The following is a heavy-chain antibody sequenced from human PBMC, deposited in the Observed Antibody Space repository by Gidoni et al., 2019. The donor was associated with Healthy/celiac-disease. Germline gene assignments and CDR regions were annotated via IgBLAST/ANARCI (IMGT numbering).Heavy chain of an antibody. CDR2: IYTSGST. CDR3: ARAGPYDYVWGSDRYTGGPFDY. D-gene: IGHD3-16*02. J-gene: IGHJ4*02. Sequence: QVQLQESGPGLVKPSQTLSLTCPVSGGSISSGRYYWSWIRQPAGKGLEWIVRIYTSGSTNYNPALKSRVTISVDTSKNQFSLKLSSGTAADTAVYYCARAGPYDYVWGSDRYTGGPFDYWGQGTLVTVSS. CDR1: GGSISSGRYY. V-gene: IGHV4-61*02.